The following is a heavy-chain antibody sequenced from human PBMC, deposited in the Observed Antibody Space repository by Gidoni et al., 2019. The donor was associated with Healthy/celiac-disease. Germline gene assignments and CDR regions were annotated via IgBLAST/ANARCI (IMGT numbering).Heavy chain of an antibody. V-gene: IGHV2-5*02. J-gene: IGHJ6*03. Sequence: QITLKESGPTLVTPTQTLTLTCTFSGFSLSTSGVGVGWIRQPPGKALEWLALIYWDDDKRYSPSLKSRLTITKDTSKNQVVLTMTNMDPVDTATYYCAHRRSEGSWANYYYYYMDVWGKGTTVTVSS. CDR2: IYWDDDK. D-gene: IGHD6-13*01. CDR3: AHRRSEGSWANYYYYYMDV. CDR1: GFSLSTSGVG.